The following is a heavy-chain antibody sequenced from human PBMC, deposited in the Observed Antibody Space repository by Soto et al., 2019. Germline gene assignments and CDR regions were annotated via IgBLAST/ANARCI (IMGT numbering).Heavy chain of an antibody. V-gene: IGHV3-13*01. Sequence: EVQLVESGGGLVQPGGSLRLSCAASGFTFSSYDMHWVRQATGKGLEWVSAIGTAGDTYYPGSVKGRFTISRENAKNSLYLQMNSLRVGDTAVYYCARGGPHYDSSGYYYRRTDAFDIWGQGTMVTVSS. J-gene: IGHJ3*02. D-gene: IGHD3-22*01. CDR2: IGTAGDT. CDR1: GFTFSSYD. CDR3: ARGGPHYDSSGYYYRRTDAFDI.